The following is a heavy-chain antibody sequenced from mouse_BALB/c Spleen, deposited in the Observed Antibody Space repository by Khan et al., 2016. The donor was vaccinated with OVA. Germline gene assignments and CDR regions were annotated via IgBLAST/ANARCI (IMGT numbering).Heavy chain of an antibody. CDR3: ARSDGYYEDAMDY. CDR2: IWAGGST. Sequence: QVQLKQSGPGLVAPSQSLSITCTVSGFSLTSYGIHWVRQPPGKGLEWLGVIWAGGSTNYNSALMSRLSISKDNSKSQVFLKMNSLQTDDTAMYYCARSDGYYEDAMDYWGQGTSVTVSS. V-gene: IGHV2-9*02. J-gene: IGHJ4*01. D-gene: IGHD2-3*01. CDR1: GFSLTSYG.